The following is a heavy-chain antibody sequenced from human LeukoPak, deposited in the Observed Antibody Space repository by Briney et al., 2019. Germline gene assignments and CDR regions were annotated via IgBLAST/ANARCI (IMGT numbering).Heavy chain of an antibody. V-gene: IGHV1-2*06. CDR2: IDPNDGGT. CDR1: GYTFTGHF. Sequence: ASVKVSCKASGYTFTGHFILWVRQAPGQGPEWMGRIDPNDGGTNYAQKFQGRVTMTRDTAISTAYMKLSSLRSDDTAVYYCARGSDSGSPRWFDPWGQGTLVTV. D-gene: IGHD1-26*01. CDR3: ARGSDSGSPRWFDP. J-gene: IGHJ5*02.